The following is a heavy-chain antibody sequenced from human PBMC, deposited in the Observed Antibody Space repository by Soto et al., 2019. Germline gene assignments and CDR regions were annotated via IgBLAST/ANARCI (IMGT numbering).Heavy chain of an antibody. CDR1: GGSISSSNW. D-gene: IGHD6-13*01. J-gene: IGHJ4*02. CDR3: ARRQSSSWYGL. CDR2: IYYSGST. Sequence: LRETLSLTCAVSGGSISSSNWWSWVRQPPGKGLEWIGEIYYSGSTYYNPSLKSRVTISVDTSKNQFSLKLSSVTAADTAVYYCARRQSSSWYGLWGQGTLVTVSS. V-gene: IGHV4-4*02.